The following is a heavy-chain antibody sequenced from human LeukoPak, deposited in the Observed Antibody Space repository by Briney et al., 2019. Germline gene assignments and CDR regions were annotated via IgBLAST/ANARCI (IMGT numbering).Heavy chain of an antibody. V-gene: IGHV4-39*07. D-gene: IGHD2-21*02. CDR2: IYYSAST. Sequence: PSETLSLTCTVSGGSISSSSYYWGWIRQPPGKGLEWIGSIYYSASTYYNPSLKSRVTISVDTSKNQFSLKLSSVTAADTAVYYCANGGAYCGADCYLPAFDYWGQGTLVTVSS. CDR1: GGSISSSSYY. CDR3: ANGGAYCGADCYLPAFDY. J-gene: IGHJ4*02.